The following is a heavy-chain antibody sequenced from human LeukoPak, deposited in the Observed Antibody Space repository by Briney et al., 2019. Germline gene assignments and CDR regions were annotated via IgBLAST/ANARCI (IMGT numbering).Heavy chain of an antibody. CDR2: ISGSGGST. Sequence: GGSLRLSCAASGFTFSSYAMSWVRQAPGKGLEWVSTISGSGGSTYYADSVKGRFTISRDNSKNTLYLQVNSLRAEDTAAYYCAKLWDSGTYFYFDYWGQGTLVTVSS. J-gene: IGHJ4*02. D-gene: IGHD1-26*01. CDR1: GFTFSSYA. CDR3: AKLWDSGTYFYFDY. V-gene: IGHV3-23*01.